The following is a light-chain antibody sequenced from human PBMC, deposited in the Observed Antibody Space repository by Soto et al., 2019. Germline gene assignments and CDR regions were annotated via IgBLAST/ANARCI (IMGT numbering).Light chain of an antibody. CDR1: QSFRGL. CDR3: QRYGSSPLIT. J-gene: IGKJ5*01. Sequence: EVVLTQSPVTLSLSPGERATLSCRASQSFRGLLAWYQQKPGQAPRLLIYDASSRATGIPDRFSGSGSGTDFTLTISRLEPEDFAVYFCQRYGSSPLITFGQGARLEIK. CDR2: DAS. V-gene: IGKV3-20*01.